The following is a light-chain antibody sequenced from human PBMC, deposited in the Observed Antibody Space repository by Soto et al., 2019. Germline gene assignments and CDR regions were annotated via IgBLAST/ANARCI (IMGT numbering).Light chain of an antibody. CDR2: SDD. CDR3: AAWDDSLNGPV. V-gene: IGLV1-44*01. Sequence: QSVLTQSPSASGTPGQRVTISCSGSSSNIGSNTVSWYQQLPGTAPKLLIYSDDQRPSGVPDRFSGSKSGTSASLAVSGLQSEDEGDYYCAAWDDSLNGPVFGGGTQLTVL. CDR1: SSNIGSNT. J-gene: IGLJ2*01.